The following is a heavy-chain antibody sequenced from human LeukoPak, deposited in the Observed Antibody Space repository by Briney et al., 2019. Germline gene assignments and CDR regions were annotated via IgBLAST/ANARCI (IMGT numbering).Heavy chain of an antibody. D-gene: IGHD3-10*01. CDR3: AREGELWFGELFGAFDI. CDR1: GYTFTGYY. V-gene: IGHV1-3*01. J-gene: IGHJ3*02. Sequence: GASVKVSCKASGYTFTGYYMHWVRQTPGQRLEWMGWINAGNGNTKYSQKFQGRVTITRDTSASTAYMELSSLRSEDTAVYYCAREGELWFGELFGAFDIWGQGTMVTVSS. CDR2: INAGNGNT.